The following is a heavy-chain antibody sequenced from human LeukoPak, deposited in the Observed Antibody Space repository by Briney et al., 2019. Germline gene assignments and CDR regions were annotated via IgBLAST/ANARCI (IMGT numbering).Heavy chain of an antibody. V-gene: IGHV4-39*07. D-gene: IGHD1-26*01. Sequence: SETLSLTCIVSGGSISSSIYYWAWVRQPPGKGLEWIGTVFYNGATQYSPSLRSRVTISIDTSTNQFSLQLTSVTAADTAVYYCARRSPSAAWVGATRSQRNWFDPWGQGTLVTVSS. CDR1: GGSISSSIYY. CDR3: ARRSPSAAWVGATRSQRNWFDP. CDR2: VFYNGAT. J-gene: IGHJ5*02.